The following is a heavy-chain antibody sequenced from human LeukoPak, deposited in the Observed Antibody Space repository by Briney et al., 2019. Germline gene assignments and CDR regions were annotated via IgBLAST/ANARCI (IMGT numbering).Heavy chain of an antibody. CDR2: INTNTGNP. CDR1: GYTFTNYA. Sequence: ASVKVSCKASGYTFTNYAINWVRQAPGQGLEWMGWINTNTGNPTYVQGFTGRFVFSLDTSVSTAYLQISSLKAEDTAVYYCARGSYDFWSGYWGVGDYYYYMDVWGKGTTVTVSS. V-gene: IGHV7-4-1*02. CDR3: ARGSYDFWSGYWGVGDYYYYMDV. D-gene: IGHD3-3*01. J-gene: IGHJ6*03.